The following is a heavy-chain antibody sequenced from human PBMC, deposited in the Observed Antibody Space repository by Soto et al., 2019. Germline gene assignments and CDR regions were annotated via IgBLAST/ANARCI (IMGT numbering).Heavy chain of an antibody. CDR3: ARAQITMVREVIKYNMDV. CDR1: GGSISTYY. V-gene: IGHV4-59*01. D-gene: IGHD3-10*01. Sequence: SETLSLTCTVSGGSISTYYWSWIRRPPGKGLEWIGYIYNSGSTHSNPSLQSRVTISVDTSKNQFSLKLSSVTAADTAIYYCARAQITMVREVIKYNMDVWGQGTTVTVSS. J-gene: IGHJ6*02. CDR2: IYNSGST.